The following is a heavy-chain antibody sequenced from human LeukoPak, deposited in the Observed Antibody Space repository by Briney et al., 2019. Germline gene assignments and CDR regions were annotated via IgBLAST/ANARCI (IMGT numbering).Heavy chain of an antibody. V-gene: IGHV4-38-2*01. CDR2: VYHSGST. CDR1: GYSISNGSY. Sequence: PSETLSLTCAVSGYSISNGSYWGWIRQPPGKGLEWIGSVYHSGSTYYNPSLKRRATISIDTSKNQFSLKLRSVTAADTAVYYCASHEYQQPTGKDYWGQGTLVTVSS. CDR3: ASHEYQQPTGKDY. D-gene: IGHD2-2*01. J-gene: IGHJ4*02.